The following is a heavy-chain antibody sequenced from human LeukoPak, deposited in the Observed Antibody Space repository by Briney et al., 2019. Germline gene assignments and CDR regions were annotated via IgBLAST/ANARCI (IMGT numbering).Heavy chain of an antibody. Sequence: GGSLRLSCAASGFTFSSYSMNWVRQAPGKGLEWVSSINRSSSYIYYVDSVKGRFTISRDNAKNSLYLQMSSLRAEDTAVYYCASYPPGYCSGGSCPTGGWGQGTLVTVSS. J-gene: IGHJ4*02. CDR2: INRSSSYI. CDR1: GFTFSSYS. D-gene: IGHD2-15*01. CDR3: ASYPPGYCSGGSCPTGG. V-gene: IGHV3-21*01.